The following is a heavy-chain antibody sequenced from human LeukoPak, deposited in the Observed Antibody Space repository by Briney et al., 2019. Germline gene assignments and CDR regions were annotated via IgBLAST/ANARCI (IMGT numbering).Heavy chain of an antibody. J-gene: IGHJ4*02. CDR3: AREGGYSYGYYFDY. D-gene: IGHD5-18*01. CDR2: ISYDGSNT. V-gene: IGHV3-30*03. CDR1: GFTFSSYG. Sequence: GRSPRLSCAASGFTFSSYGLHWVRQAPGKGLEWVAVISYDGSNTYYADSVKGRFTISRDNAKNSLYLQMNSLRAEDTAVYYCAREGGYSYGYYFDYWGQGTLVTVSS.